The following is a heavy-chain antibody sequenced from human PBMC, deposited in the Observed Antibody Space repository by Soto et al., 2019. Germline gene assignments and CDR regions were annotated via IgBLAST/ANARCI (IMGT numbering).Heavy chain of an antibody. CDR2: ISGGGGRT. Sequence: EVQLLESGGGLVQPGGSLRLSCAASGFTFSSHAMGWVRQAPGQGLEWVSGISGGGGRTYYADSVKGRFTISRDNSKNTLYLQMNSLRAEDTAVYYCAKSQRIVVVTAVSWFDPWGQGTLVTVSS. V-gene: IGHV3-23*01. J-gene: IGHJ5*02. CDR3: AKSQRIVVVTAVSWFDP. D-gene: IGHD2-21*02. CDR1: GFTFSSHA.